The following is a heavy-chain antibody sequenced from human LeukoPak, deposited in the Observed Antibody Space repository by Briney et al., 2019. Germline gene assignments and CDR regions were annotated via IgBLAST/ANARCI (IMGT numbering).Heavy chain of an antibody. J-gene: IGHJ6*03. CDR1: GFTFSSYE. Sequence: GGALRLSCAASGFTFSSYEMNWVRQAPGRGLEWVSYISSSGSNIYYADSVKGRFTISRDNAKNSLYLQMNSLRTEDTAVYYCARGQRAHVEWSNYMDVWGKGTTVIVSS. CDR2: ISSSGSNI. V-gene: IGHV3-48*03. D-gene: IGHD3-3*01. CDR3: ARGQRAHVEWSNYMDV.